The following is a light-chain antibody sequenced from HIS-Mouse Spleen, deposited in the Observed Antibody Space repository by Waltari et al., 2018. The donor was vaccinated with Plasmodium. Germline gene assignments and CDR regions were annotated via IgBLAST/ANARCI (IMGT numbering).Light chain of an antibody. CDR3: CSYAGSSTFV. J-gene: IGLJ3*02. CDR1: SSDVGSYNL. Sequence: QSALTQPASVSVSPGQSITISCTGTSSDVGSYNLVSWYQQHPGKAPKLMIYEGSKRPSGVSNRVSGSKSGNTASLTISGLQAEDEADYYCCSYAGSSTFVFGGGTKLTVL. V-gene: IGLV2-23*03. CDR2: EGS.